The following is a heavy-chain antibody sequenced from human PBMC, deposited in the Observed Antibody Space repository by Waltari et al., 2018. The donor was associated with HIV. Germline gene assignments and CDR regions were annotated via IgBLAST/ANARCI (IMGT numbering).Heavy chain of an antibody. J-gene: IGHJ4*02. D-gene: IGHD4-17*01. V-gene: IGHV3-7*04. CDR3: ARAPPTVTTLCDY. Sequence: EVHLVESGGGLVQPGGSLRLSCAASGFTFSSYWMTWVRQAPGKGLEGVANIKQDGSGRYYVDSVKGRFTISRDNAKNSLYLQMNSLRAEDTAVYYCARAPPTVTTLCDYWGQGTLVTVSS. CDR1: GFTFSSYW. CDR2: IKQDGSGR.